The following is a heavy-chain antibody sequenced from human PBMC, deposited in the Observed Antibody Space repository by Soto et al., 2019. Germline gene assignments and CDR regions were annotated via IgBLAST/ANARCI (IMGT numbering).Heavy chain of an antibody. CDR3: AKDEYYYSRSGYYIFDS. D-gene: IGHD3-22*01. Sequence: QAQLVESGGGVVQPGESLRLSCEVSGFTFSAYGMHWVRQAPGKGLEWMAAISHDGTNKNYGDSVKGRFTISRDNSKKTLYLQMNSLRSEDTALYYCAKDEYYYSRSGYYIFDSWGQGTLVTVSS. CDR1: GFTFSAYG. V-gene: IGHV3-30*18. J-gene: IGHJ4*02. CDR2: ISHDGTNK.